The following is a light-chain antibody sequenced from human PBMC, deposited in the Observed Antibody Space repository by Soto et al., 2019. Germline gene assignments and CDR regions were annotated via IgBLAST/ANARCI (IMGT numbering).Light chain of an antibody. CDR2: AAS. J-gene: IGKJ1*01. CDR3: QHHYSYPLT. CDR1: QGISNY. V-gene: IGKV1-8*01. Sequence: AIRMTQSPSSLSASTGDRVTITCRASQGISNYLALYQQKPGKAPKLLIYAASNLQSGVPSRFRGSGSWTDFTLTIICLQAEDFATYYCQHHYSYPLTFGQGTKVQIK.